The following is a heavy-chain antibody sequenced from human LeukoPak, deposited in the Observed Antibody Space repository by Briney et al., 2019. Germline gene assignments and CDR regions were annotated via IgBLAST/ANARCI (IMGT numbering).Heavy chain of an antibody. CDR2: IYYSGIT. CDR1: GDSMSNYY. D-gene: IGHD2-8*01. CDR3: ARGMVNTYYHYYYMDV. V-gene: IGHV4-59*01. J-gene: IGHJ6*03. Sequence: SETLSLTCTVSGDSMSNYYWSWIRQPPGKGLDWIGYIYYSGITNYNPSLKSRVTISVDTSRNQFSLKLTSVTGADTALYHCARGMVNTYYHYYYMDVWGKGTSVTVSS.